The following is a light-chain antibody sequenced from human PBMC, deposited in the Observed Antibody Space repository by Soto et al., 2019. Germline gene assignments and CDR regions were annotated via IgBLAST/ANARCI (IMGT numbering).Light chain of an antibody. V-gene: IGKV3-15*01. CDR2: GAS. CDR3: QQYNNWPQT. CDR1: QSVSSN. Sequence: EIVMTQSPATLSLSPGERATLSCRASQSVSSNLAWYQQKPGQAPRLLIYGASTRATGIPARFSGSGSGTEFTLTISSLHSEYFAVYYCQQYNNWPQTFGQGTKVEIK. J-gene: IGKJ1*01.